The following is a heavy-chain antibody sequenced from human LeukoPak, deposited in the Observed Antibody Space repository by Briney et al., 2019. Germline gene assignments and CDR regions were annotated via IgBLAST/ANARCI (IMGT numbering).Heavy chain of an antibody. CDR2: IIPILGIA. Sequence: SVKVSCKASGGTFSSYAINWVRQAPGQGLEWMGRIIPILGIANYAQKFQGRVTITADKSTSTAYMELSSLRSEDTAVYYCAEGGGDQDLPFDYWGQGTLVTVSS. V-gene: IGHV1-69*04. J-gene: IGHJ4*02. CDR3: AEGGGDQDLPFDY. D-gene: IGHD2-21*02. CDR1: GGTFSSYA.